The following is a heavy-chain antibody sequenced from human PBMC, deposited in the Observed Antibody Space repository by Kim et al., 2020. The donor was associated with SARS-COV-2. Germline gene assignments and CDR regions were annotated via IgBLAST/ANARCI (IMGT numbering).Heavy chain of an antibody. CDR2: ISGSGDKT. J-gene: IGHJ6*02. CDR1: RFTFSSYA. V-gene: IGHV3-23*01. Sequence: GGSLRLSCAASRFTFSSYAMTWVRQAPGKGLEWVSTISGSGDKTYYADSVKGRFTISGDNAKSTMYLQMNNLRVEDTAVYYCVKGANLWYYNGMDVWGQGTTVTVSS. D-gene: IGHD3-10*01. CDR3: VKGANLWYYNGMDV.